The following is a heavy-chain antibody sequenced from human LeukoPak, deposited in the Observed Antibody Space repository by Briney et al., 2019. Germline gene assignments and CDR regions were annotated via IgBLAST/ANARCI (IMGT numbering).Heavy chain of an antibody. D-gene: IGHD2-2*01. J-gene: IGHJ4*02. CDR1: GYSFTSYW. CDR3: ASSLGLYCSSTSCYAFDY. Sequence: GESLKISCKGSGYSFTSYWIGWVRQMPGKGLEWMGIIYPGDSDTRYSPSFQGQVTISADKSISTAYLQWSSLKASGTAMYYCASSLGLYCSSTSCYAFDYWGQGTLVTVSS. V-gene: IGHV5-51*01. CDR2: IYPGDSDT.